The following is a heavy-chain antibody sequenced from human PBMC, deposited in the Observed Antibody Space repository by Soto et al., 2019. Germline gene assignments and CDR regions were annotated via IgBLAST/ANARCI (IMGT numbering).Heavy chain of an antibody. CDR3: GNIGGYSYGYSAY. J-gene: IGHJ4*02. V-gene: IGHV3-23*01. D-gene: IGHD5-18*01. Sequence: GGSLRLSCAASGFTFSSYAMSWVRQAPGKGLEWVSAISGSGGSTYYADSVKGRFTISRDNSKNTLYLQMNSLRAEDTAVYYCGNIGGYSYGYSAYWGQGTLVTVSS. CDR2: ISGSGGST. CDR1: GFTFSSYA.